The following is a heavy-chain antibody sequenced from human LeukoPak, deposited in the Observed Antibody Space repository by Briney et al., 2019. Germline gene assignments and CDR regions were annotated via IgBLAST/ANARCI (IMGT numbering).Heavy chain of an antibody. Sequence: PSETLSLTCAVYGGSFSGYYWSWIRQPAGKGLEWIGEINRSGSTNYNPSLKSRVTISLDTSKNQFSLRLSSVTAADTAVYYCATEPGYCSGGRCYGGWFDPWGQGTLVTVSS. CDR2: INRSGST. J-gene: IGHJ5*02. CDR1: GGSFSGYY. D-gene: IGHD2-15*01. CDR3: ATEPGYCSGGRCYGGWFDP. V-gene: IGHV4-34*01.